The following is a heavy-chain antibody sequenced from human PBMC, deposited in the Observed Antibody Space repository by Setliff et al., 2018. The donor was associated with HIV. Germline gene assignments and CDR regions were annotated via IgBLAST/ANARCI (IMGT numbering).Heavy chain of an antibody. CDR2: IIYHGTT. J-gene: IGHJ5*02. CDR1: GGSISSIVYY. V-gene: IGHV4-39*07. Sequence: PSETLSLTCTVSGGSISSIVYYWGWIRQPPGKGLEWIGSIIYHGTTYYNPSLKGRVSMSLDTSKNQFSLTLTSVTAADTAVYYCARAGYTLTDWFDPWGQGTLVTVSS. CDR3: ARAGYTLTDWFDP. D-gene: IGHD3-16*02.